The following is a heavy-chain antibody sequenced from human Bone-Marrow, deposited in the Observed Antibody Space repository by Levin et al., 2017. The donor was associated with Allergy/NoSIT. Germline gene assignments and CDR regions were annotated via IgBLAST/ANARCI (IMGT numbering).Heavy chain of an antibody. D-gene: IGHD3-10*01. CDR3: AKDRITISAFDI. Sequence: GESLKISCAASGFTFSSYGMSWVRQAPGKGLEWVSGISGSGGSTYYADSVKGRFTISRDKSKNTLYLQMNSLRAEDTAVYYCAKDRITISAFDIWGQGTMVTVSS. CDR2: ISGSGGST. V-gene: IGHV3-23*01. J-gene: IGHJ3*02. CDR1: GFTFSSYG.